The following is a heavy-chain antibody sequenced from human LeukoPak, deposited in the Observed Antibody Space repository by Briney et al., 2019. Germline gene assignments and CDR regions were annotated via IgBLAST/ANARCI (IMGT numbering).Heavy chain of an antibody. CDR3: TRTIAGYIDY. J-gene: IGHJ4*02. D-gene: IGHD2-2*02. Sequence: SQTLSLTCALSGDSVSSKSAAWDWIRQSPSRGLEWLGRTYYRSKWYYGYAVSVKSRITINPDTSKNQFSLQLNSVTPEDTAIYYCTRTIAGYIDYWGQGTLVTVSS. V-gene: IGHV6-1*01. CDR1: GDSVSSKSAA. CDR2: TYYRSKWYY.